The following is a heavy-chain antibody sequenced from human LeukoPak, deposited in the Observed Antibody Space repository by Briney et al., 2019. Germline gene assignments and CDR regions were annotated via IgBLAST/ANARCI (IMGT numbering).Heavy chain of an antibody. CDR3: ARGWVGLRFLEWLLDY. J-gene: IGHJ4*02. D-gene: IGHD3-3*01. CDR2: IIPIFGTA. V-gene: IGHV1-69*05. CDR1: GGTFSSYA. Sequence: GASVKVSCKASGGTFSSYAISWVRQAPGQGLEWMGVIIPIFGTANYAQKFQGRVTITTDESTSTAYMELSSLRSEDTAVYYCARGWVGLRFLEWLLDYWGQGTLVTVSS.